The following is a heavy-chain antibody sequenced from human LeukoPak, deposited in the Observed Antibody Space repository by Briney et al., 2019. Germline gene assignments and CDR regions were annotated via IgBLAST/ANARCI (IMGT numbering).Heavy chain of an antibody. J-gene: IGHJ4*02. CDR2: ISGDESRT. V-gene: IGHV3-74*01. CDR1: GFTFRSYW. Sequence: GGSLRLSCAASGFTFRSYWMHWVRQAPGKGLVWVSHISGDESRTTYADSVQGRFTISRDNAKNTLYLQMNSLRVEDTAVYYCVRDDGYYYGPGTYYRHWGQGTLVTVSS. D-gene: IGHD3-10*01. CDR3: VRDDGYYYGPGTYYRH.